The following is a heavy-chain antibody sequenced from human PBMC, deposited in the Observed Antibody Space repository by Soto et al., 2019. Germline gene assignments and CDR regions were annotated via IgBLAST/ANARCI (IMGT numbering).Heavy chain of an antibody. J-gene: IGHJ3*02. V-gene: IGHV3-30-3*01. Sequence: QVQLVESGGGVVQPGRSLRLSCAASRFSFSTYAIHWVRQAPGKGLEWVAGISYDGGNEYYADSVKGRFTISRDNSKSTLYLKMNSLGPDDTAVYYCARGRSGSHEIDAALDIWGRGTMVTVSS. CDR2: ISYDGGNE. CDR3: ARGRSGSHEIDAALDI. CDR1: RFSFSTYA. D-gene: IGHD1-26*01.